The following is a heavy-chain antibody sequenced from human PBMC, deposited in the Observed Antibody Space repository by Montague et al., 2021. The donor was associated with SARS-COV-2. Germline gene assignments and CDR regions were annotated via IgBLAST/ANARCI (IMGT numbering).Heavy chain of an antibody. CDR1: GGSISGSY. V-gene: IGHV4-59*01. Sequence: SETLSLTCTVSGGSISGSYWSWIRQSPEKGLEWIGYIYYSGSTKYNPSLKSRVTISLDTSKNLFSLKLTSVTTADTAVYYCARGYDILNFYCYTMDVWGQGTTVTVSS. D-gene: IGHD3-9*01. CDR2: IYYSGST. J-gene: IGHJ6*02. CDR3: ARGYDILNFYCYTMDV.